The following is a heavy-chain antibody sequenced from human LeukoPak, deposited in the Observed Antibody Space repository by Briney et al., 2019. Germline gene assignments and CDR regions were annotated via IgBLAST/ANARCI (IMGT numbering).Heavy chain of an antibody. J-gene: IGHJ3*02. D-gene: IGHD1-26*01. CDR2: IKPDGSEK. CDR1: GFTFNIYW. CDR3: ARVPVEVGASRFDI. V-gene: IGHV3-7*01. Sequence: GGSLRLSCAASGFTFNIYWMSWVRQAPGKGLEWVANIKPDGSEKYYVDSVKGRFTISRDNAKNSLYLQMNSLRAEDTAVYYCARVPVEVGASRFDIWGQGTMVTVSS.